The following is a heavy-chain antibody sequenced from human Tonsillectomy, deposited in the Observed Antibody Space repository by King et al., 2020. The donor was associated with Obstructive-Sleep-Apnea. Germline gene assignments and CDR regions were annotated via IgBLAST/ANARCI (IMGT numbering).Heavy chain of an antibody. CDR3: AKDSGEQWYFDY. D-gene: IGHD6-19*01. Sequence: VQLVESGGGLVQPGRSLRLSCAASGFTFDDYAMHWVRQAPGKGLEWVSGISWNSGSMGYADSVKGRFTISRDNAKNSLDLQMNSLRAEDTALYYCAKDSGEQWYFDYWGQGTLVTVSS. CDR2: ISWNSGSM. J-gene: IGHJ4*02. CDR1: GFTFDDYA. V-gene: IGHV3-9*01.